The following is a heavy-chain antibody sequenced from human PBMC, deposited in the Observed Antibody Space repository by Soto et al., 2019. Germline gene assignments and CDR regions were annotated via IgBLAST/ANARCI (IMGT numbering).Heavy chain of an antibody. CDR3: AHRPRGYAYYFDY. Sequence: QITLKESGPTLVKPTQTLTLTCTFSGFSLRTRGVAVGWFRQPPGKALEWLALIYWDEDKWYSPSLKSRLTIADDIPKNQVVLTMTNVDPVDTATYYCAHRPRGYAYYFDYWGQGILVTVSS. CDR1: GFSLRTRGVA. V-gene: IGHV2-5*02. D-gene: IGHD5-12*01. CDR2: IYWDEDK. J-gene: IGHJ4*02.